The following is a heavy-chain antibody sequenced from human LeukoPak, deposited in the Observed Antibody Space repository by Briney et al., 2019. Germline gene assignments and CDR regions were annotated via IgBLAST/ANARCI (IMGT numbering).Heavy chain of an antibody. CDR1: GGSVSGVY. Sequence: PSETLSLTCTVSGGSVSGVYWNWIRQPPGKGLEWIGYIYYSASTKYNPSLKSRVTMSVDTSKNQFSLNLWSVTAADTAVYYCARRIRYYDSSGYSAGGYGMDVWGQGTTVTVSS. D-gene: IGHD3-22*01. CDR3: ARRIRYYDSSGYSAGGYGMDV. V-gene: IGHV4-59*02. J-gene: IGHJ6*02. CDR2: IYYSAST.